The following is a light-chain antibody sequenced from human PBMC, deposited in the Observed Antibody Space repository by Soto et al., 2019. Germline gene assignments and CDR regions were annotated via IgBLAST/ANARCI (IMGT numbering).Light chain of an antibody. J-gene: IGKJ1*01. V-gene: IGKV3-20*01. CDR1: QSISQS. CDR3: QQYGGSPRT. CDR2: DAS. Sequence: EVVLTQSPGTLSLSPGERATLSCRASQSISQSLAWYQQRPGQSPRLLIYDASRRATGIPDRSTGSGFGTDFTLTISRLAPEDLAVYYCQQYGGSPRTFGQGTKVELK.